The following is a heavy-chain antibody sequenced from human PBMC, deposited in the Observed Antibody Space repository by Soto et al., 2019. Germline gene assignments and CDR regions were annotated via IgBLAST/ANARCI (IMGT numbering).Heavy chain of an antibody. Sequence: QVQLVESGGGVVQPGRSLRLSCAASGFTFSSYGMHWVRQAPGKGLEWVAVIWYDGSDKYYADSVKGRFTIARDNSKNTLYLQMNSLRAEDTAVYYCARATYGDPIDYWGQGTLVTASS. V-gene: IGHV3-33*01. CDR2: IWYDGSDK. CDR3: ARATYGDPIDY. D-gene: IGHD4-17*01. CDR1: GFTFSSYG. J-gene: IGHJ4*02.